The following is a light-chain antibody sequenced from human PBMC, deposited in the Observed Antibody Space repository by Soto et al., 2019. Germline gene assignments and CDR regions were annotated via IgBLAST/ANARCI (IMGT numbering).Light chain of an antibody. CDR3: QESISNLGT. CDR1: QSISYS. CDR2: AAS. J-gene: IGKJ3*01. V-gene: IGKV1-39*01. Sequence: DIQMTQSPSSLSASVGESVTFTCRASQSISYSLNWFQQKPGKAPKVLIYAASSLPSGVPSRFSGSGSGTEFTLTINSLQREDFATYYCQESISNLGTFGPRTTVDIK.